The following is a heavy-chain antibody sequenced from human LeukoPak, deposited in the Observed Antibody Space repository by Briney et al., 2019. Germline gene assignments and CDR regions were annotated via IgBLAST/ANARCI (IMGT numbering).Heavy chain of an antibody. D-gene: IGHD3-10*01. CDR1: GVSFSSCA. CDR2: ISGSGGST. J-gene: IGHJ4*02. CDR3: AKRLEGELFIPRPYFDY. V-gene: IGHV3-23*01. Sequence: PGGSLRLSCAASGVSFSSCAMSWVRQAPGKGLEWVSAISGSGGSTYYADSVKGRFTISRDNSKNTLYLQMNSLRAEDTAVYYCAKRLEGELFIPRPYFDYWGQGTLVTVSS.